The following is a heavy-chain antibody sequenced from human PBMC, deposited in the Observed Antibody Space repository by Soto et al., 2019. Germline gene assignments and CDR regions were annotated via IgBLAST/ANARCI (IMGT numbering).Heavy chain of an antibody. CDR2: INHSGST. J-gene: IGHJ4*02. D-gene: IGHD5-18*01. Sequence: QVQLQQWGAGLLKPSETLSLTCAVYGGSFSGYYWSWIRQPPGKGLEWIGEINHSGSTNYNPSIKSRVTISVDTSKNQFSLKLSSVTAADTAVYYCASVGGRGYSYVNSLDYWGQGTLVTVSS. CDR1: GGSFSGYY. V-gene: IGHV4-34*01. CDR3: ASVGGRGYSYVNSLDY.